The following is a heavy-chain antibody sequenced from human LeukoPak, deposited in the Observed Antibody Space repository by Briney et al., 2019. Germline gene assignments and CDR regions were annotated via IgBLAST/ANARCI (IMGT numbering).Heavy chain of an antibody. J-gene: IGHJ4*02. CDR3: AKEGGAGTRFDY. CDR1: GFTFSSSA. V-gene: IGHV3-23*01. CDR2: ISGSGTGT. Sequence: PGGSLRLSCAASGFTFSSSAMSWVRQAPGKGLYWVSAISGSGTGTYYADSVKGRFTIPRDNSKNTFYRQMNSLRAEDTAVYYCAKEGGAGTRFDYWGQGTLVTVSS. D-gene: IGHD1-7*01.